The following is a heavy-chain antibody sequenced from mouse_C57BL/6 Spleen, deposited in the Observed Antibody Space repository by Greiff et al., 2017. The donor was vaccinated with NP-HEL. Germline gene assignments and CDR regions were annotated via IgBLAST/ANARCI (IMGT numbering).Heavy chain of an antibody. CDR3: ARERGRKDWYFDV. CDR2: INPNNGGT. Sequence: EVQLQQSGPELVKPGASVKIPCKASGYTFTDYNMDWVKQSHGKSLEWIGDINPNNGGTIYNQKFKGKATLTVDKSSSTAYMELRSLTSEDTAVYYCARERGRKDWYFDVWGTGTTVTVSS. CDR1: GYTFTDYN. V-gene: IGHV1-18*01. J-gene: IGHJ1*03.